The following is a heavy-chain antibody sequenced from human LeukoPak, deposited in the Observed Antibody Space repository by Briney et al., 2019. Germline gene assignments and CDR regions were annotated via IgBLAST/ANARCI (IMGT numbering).Heavy chain of an antibody. Sequence: GGSLRLSCAASRFIFSSYSMNWVRQAPGKGLEWVSSISTSSTYIYYADSVKGRFTISRDNAKNSLYLQMNSLRAEDTAVYYCAIHASNYDYVWGSCRELNYFDYWGQGTLVTVSS. CDR3: AIHASNYDYVWGSCRELNYFDY. D-gene: IGHD3-16*02. CDR2: ISTSSTYI. J-gene: IGHJ4*02. V-gene: IGHV3-21*04. CDR1: RFIFSSYS.